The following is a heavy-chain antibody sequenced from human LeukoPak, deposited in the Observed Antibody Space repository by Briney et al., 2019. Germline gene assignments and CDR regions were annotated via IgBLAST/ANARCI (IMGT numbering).Heavy chain of an antibody. V-gene: IGHV3-21*01. CDR3: AMRRFMGAEGYFDY. CDR2: ISSSSSYI. D-gene: IGHD3-16*01. CDR1: GFTFRSYS. Sequence: GGSLRLSCAASGFTFRSYSMTWVRQAPGKGLEWVSSISSSSSYIYYADSVKGRFTISRDSAKNSLYLQMNSLRAEDTAVYYCAMRRFMGAEGYFDYWGQGTLVTVSS. J-gene: IGHJ4*02.